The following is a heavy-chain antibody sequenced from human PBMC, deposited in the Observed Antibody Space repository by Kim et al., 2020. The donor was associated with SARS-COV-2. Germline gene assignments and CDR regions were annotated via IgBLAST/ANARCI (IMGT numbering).Heavy chain of an antibody. CDR2: GDSET. J-gene: IGHJ1*01. CDR3: ARLQQLQQ. D-gene: IGHD5-18*01. Sequence: GDSETRYNPAFQGQVTISVDRSISTAYLQWSNVTAADTAIYYCARLQQLQQWGQGTLVTVSS. V-gene: IGHV5-51*01.